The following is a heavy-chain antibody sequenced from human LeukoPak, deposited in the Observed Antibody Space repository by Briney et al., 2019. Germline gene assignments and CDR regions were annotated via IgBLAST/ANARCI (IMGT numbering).Heavy chain of an antibody. Sequence: SETLSLTCAISGSSISNSYYWVWIRQPPGKGLEWIGRIYHSGSTYYNPSLTSRVTISVDTSRNQFSLRLASVTAADTAVYYCARDTSAIAVAGTSNWGQGTLVTVSS. D-gene: IGHD6-19*01. V-gene: IGHV4-38-2*01. J-gene: IGHJ1*01. CDR2: IYHSGST. CDR1: GSSISNSYY. CDR3: ARDTSAIAVAGTSN.